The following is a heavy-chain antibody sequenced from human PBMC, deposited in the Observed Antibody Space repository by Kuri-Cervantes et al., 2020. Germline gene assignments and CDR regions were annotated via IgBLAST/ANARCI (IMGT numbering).Heavy chain of an antibody. CDR1: GFTFSSYD. J-gene: IGHJ3*02. CDR3: AKDLLNYYDSSGLRAFDI. D-gene: IGHD3-22*01. Sequence: GEFLKISCAASGFTFSSYDMHWVRQATGKGLEWVSAIGTAGDTYYPGSVKGRFTISRDNAKNSLYLQMNSLRAEDTALYYCAKDLLNYYDSSGLRAFDIWGQRTMVTVSS. CDR2: IGTAGDT. V-gene: IGHV3-13*01.